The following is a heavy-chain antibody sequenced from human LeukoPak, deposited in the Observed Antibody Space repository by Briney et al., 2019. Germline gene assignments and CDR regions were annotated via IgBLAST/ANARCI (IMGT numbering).Heavy chain of an antibody. CDR3: ASHRWAAAGADAFDI. CDR2: IYTSGST. D-gene: IGHD6-13*01. V-gene: IGHV4-61*02. CDR1: GGSISSGGYY. J-gene: IGHJ3*02. Sequence: PSQTLSLTCTVSGGSISSGGYYWSWIRQPAGKGLEWIGRIYTSGSTNYNPSLKSRVTISVDTSKNQFSLKLSSVTAADTAVYYCASHRWAAAGADAFDIWGQGTMVTVSS.